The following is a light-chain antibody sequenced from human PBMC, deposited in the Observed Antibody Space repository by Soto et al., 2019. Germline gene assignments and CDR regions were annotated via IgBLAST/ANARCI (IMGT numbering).Light chain of an antibody. Sequence: EIVLTQSPGTLSLSPGEGATLSCRASQSVYVNLAWYQQKPGQSPRLLIYGASTRATDIPDRFSGSGSDTDFELTISRLEPEEFAVYYCQQYSGSPFTFGPGTKVNIK. CDR1: QSVYVN. CDR2: GAS. CDR3: QQYSGSPFT. J-gene: IGKJ3*01. V-gene: IGKV3-20*01.